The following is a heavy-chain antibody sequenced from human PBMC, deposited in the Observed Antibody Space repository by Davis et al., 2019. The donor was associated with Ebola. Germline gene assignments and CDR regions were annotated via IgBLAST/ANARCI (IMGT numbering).Heavy chain of an antibody. D-gene: IGHD3-10*01. CDR2: INSDGSTT. CDR1: GFTFTGDW. Sequence: PGGSLRLSCAASGFTFTGDWMHWVRQAPGKGLVWVSRINSDGSTTNYADSVKGRFTVSRDNAKNTLYLQMNSLRAEDTAVYFCARDPRDRGIAWDYWGLGTLVTVSS. J-gene: IGHJ4*02. CDR3: ARDPRDRGIAWDY. V-gene: IGHV3-74*01.